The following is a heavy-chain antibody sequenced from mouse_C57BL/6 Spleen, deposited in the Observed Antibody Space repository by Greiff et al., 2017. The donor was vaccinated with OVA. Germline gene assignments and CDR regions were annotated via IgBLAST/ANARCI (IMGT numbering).Heavy chain of an antibody. Sequence: EVKLMESGPGLVKPSQSLSLTCSFTGYSITSGYYWNWIRQFPGNKLEWMGYISYDGSNNYNPSLKNRISSTRDTSKNQLFLKLNSVTTEETATYYCASYGSSPFDYWGQGTTLTVSS. CDR1: GYSITSGYY. CDR3: ASYGSSPFDY. J-gene: IGHJ2*01. D-gene: IGHD1-1*01. V-gene: IGHV3-6*01. CDR2: ISYDGSN.